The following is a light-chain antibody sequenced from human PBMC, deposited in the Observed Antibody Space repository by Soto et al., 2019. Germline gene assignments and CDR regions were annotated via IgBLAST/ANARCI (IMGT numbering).Light chain of an antibody. J-gene: IGKJ4*01. CDR3: QQYNGGPPLT. CDR1: QTVSSN. V-gene: IGKV3-15*01. Sequence: EIVMTQSPATLSVSPGERATLSCRASQTVSSNLAWYQQKPGQAPRLLIYGVSTRATGIPARFSGSGSGTEFTLTISSLQSEDFALYYCQQYNGGPPLTFGGGTKVELK. CDR2: GVS.